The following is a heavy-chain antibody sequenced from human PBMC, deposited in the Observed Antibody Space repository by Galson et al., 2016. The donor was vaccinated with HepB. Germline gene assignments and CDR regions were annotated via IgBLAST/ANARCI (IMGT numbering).Heavy chain of an antibody. CDR1: GGSFNSYA. D-gene: IGHD2-2*01. CDR3: ARGNFIVIPTPRFDAFDI. V-gene: IGHV1-69*06. Sequence: SVKVSCKASGGSFNSYALSWVRQAPGQGLEWMGGIIPAFGTEKYTQKFQGRVTITADKATGTAYMELSRVTSEDTAVYYCARGNFIVIPTPRFDAFDIWGQGTMVTVSS. CDR2: IIPAFGTE. J-gene: IGHJ3*02.